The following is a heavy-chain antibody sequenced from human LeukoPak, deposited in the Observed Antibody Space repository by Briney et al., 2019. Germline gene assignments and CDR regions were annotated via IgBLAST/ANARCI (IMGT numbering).Heavy chain of an antibody. CDR2: ISNTASSI. CDR1: GFNFRDYY. J-gene: IGHJ4*02. V-gene: IGHV3-11*01. CDR3: ARRKRSFDF. Sequence: GGSLRLSCIGSGFNFRDYYMSWIRLTPGRGLEWVSYISNTASSIYYRDSVKGRFVMSRDNANNVTYLQISNLTVDDTALYYCARRKRSFDFWGQGTLVTVSS.